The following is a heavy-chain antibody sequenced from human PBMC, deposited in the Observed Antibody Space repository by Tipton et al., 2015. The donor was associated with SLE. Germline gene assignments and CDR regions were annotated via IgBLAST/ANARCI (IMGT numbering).Heavy chain of an antibody. V-gene: IGHV4-39*07. J-gene: IGHJ6*03. CDR3: ARGGFKTPLNYYYYYMDV. D-gene: IGHD3-10*01. CDR1: GGSISSSSYY. Sequence: TLSLTCTVSGGSISSSSYYWGWIRQPPGKGLEWIGSIYYSGSTNYNPSLKSRVTISVDTSKNQFSLKLSSVTAADTAVYYCARGGFKTPLNYYYYYMDVWGKGTPVTVSS. CDR2: IYYSGST.